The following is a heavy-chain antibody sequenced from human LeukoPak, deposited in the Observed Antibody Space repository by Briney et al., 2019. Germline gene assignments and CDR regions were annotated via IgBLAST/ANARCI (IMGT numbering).Heavy chain of an antibody. Sequence: GGSLRLSCAASGFTFSSYGMHWVRQAPGKGLEWVAFIRYDGSNKYYADSVKGRFTISRDNSKNTLYLQMNSLRAEDTAVYYCANPSDCSSTSCYYQGDYWGQGTLVTVSS. V-gene: IGHV3-30*02. CDR3: ANPSDCSSTSCYYQGDY. J-gene: IGHJ4*02. D-gene: IGHD2-2*01. CDR1: GFTFSSYG. CDR2: IRYDGSNK.